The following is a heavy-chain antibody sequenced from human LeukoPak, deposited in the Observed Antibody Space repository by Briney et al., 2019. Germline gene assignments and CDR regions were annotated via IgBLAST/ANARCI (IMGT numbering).Heavy chain of an antibody. V-gene: IGHV1-24*01. CDR2: FDPEDGET. CDR3: ATYSSGWYRDFDL. CDR1: GYTLTELS. D-gene: IGHD6-19*01. J-gene: IGHJ2*01. Sequence: ASVKVSCKVSGYTLTELSMHWVRQAPGKGLEWMGGFDPEDGETIYAQKFQGRVTMTEDTSTDTAYMELSRLRSEDTAVYYCATYSSGWYRDFDLWGRGTLVTVSS.